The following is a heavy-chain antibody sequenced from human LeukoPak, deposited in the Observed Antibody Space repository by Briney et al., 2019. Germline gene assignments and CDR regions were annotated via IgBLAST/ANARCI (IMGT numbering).Heavy chain of an antibody. CDR3: ARVAMIVAKPYDN. Sequence: PGGSLRLSCAASGFTFSSYWMSWVRQAPGKGLEWVANIKQDGSEKYYVDSVKGRFTISRDNAKNALYLQMNSLRAEDTAVYYCARVAMIVAKPYDNWGQGTLVTVSS. CDR1: GFTFSSYW. V-gene: IGHV3-7*01. CDR2: IKQDGSEK. D-gene: IGHD3-22*01. J-gene: IGHJ4*02.